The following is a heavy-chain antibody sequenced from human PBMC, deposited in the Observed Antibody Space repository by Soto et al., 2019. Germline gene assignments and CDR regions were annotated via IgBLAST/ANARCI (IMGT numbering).Heavy chain of an antibody. Sequence: GGSLRLSCAASGFTFSSYGMHWVRQAPGKGLEWVAVISYDGSNKYYADSVKGRFTISRDNSKNTLYLQMNSLRAEDTAVYYCAKPPGYSGYEDYFDYWGQGTLVTVSS. D-gene: IGHD5-12*01. V-gene: IGHV3-30*18. CDR3: AKPPGYSGYEDYFDY. J-gene: IGHJ4*02. CDR2: ISYDGSNK. CDR1: GFTFSSYG.